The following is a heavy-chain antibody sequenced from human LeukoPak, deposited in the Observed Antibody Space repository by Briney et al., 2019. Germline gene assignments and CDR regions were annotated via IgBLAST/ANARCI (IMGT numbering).Heavy chain of an antibody. J-gene: IGHJ4*02. CDR1: GFTFDDYA. D-gene: IGHD3-22*01. CDR3: AKGATYYYDSSGLYYFDY. CDR2: ISGSGGST. Sequence: GGSLRLSCAASGFTFDDYAMHWVRQAPGKGLEWVSAISGSGGSTYYADSVKGRFTISRDNSKNTLYLQMNSLRAEDTAVYYCAKGATYYYDSSGLYYFDYWGQGTLVTVSS. V-gene: IGHV3-23*01.